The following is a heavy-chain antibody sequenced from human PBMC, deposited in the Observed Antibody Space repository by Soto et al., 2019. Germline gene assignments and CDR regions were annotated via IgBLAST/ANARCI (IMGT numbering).Heavy chain of an antibody. CDR2: IYYSGST. V-gene: IGHV4-59*01. D-gene: IGHD6-13*01. CDR3: ARYSSSLKCFDY. CDR1: GGSISSYY. Sequence: PSETLSLTCTVSGGSISSYYWSWIRQPPGKGLEWIGYIYYSGSTNYNPSLKSRVTISVDTSKNQFSLKLSSVTAADTAVYYCARYSSSLKCFDYWGQGTLVTVSS. J-gene: IGHJ4*02.